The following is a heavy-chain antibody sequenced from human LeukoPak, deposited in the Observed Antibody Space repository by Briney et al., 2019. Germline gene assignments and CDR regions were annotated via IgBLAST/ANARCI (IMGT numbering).Heavy chain of an antibody. J-gene: IGHJ4*02. Sequence: PGRSLRLSCAASGFIFSSYAMHWVRQAPGKGLEWVAVISYDGSNKYYADSVKGRFTISRDNSKNTLYLQMNGLRAEDTAVYYCARDYDWGQGTLVTVSS. CDR2: ISYDGSNK. CDR1: GFIFSSYA. D-gene: IGHD3-16*01. CDR3: ARDYD. V-gene: IGHV3-30*04.